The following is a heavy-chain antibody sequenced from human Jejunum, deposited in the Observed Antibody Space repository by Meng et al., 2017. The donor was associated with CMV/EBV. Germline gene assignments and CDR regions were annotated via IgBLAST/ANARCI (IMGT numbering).Heavy chain of an antibody. V-gene: IGHV4-59*01. D-gene: IGHD3-16*02. CDR3: ARSRVWGTYRPYYFDS. CDR2: IRNRGAS. J-gene: IGHJ4*02. Sequence: GAISNYYWSWIRQAPGKGLEWIGYIRNRGASNYNPSLKSRVTIIMDMSKDQFSLDLHSVTAADTAVYYCARSRVWGTYRPYYFDSWGQGTLVTVSS. CDR1: GAISNYY.